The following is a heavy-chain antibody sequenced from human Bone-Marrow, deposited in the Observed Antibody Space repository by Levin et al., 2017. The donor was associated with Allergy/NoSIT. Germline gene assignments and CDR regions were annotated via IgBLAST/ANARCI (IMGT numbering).Heavy chain of an antibody. D-gene: IGHD2-8*01. CDR2: IYHSGST. Sequence: SETLSLTCAVSGGSISSGGYSWSWIRQPPGKGLEWIGYIYHSGSTYYNPSLKSRVTISVDRSKNQFSLKLSSVTAADTAVYYCASLRQWRGWFDPWGQGTLVTVSS. CDR3: ASLRQWRGWFDP. V-gene: IGHV4-30-2*01. CDR1: GGSISSGGYS. J-gene: IGHJ5*02.